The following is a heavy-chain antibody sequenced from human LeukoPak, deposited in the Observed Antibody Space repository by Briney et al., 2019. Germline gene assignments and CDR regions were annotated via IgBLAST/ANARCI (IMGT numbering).Heavy chain of an antibody. CDR2: ISGSGGST. CDR1: GFTFSSYA. D-gene: IGHD3-3*01. J-gene: IGHJ4*02. Sequence: GGSLRLSCAACGFTFSSYAMSWVRQAPGKGLEWVSAISGSGGSTYYADSVKGRFTISRDNSKNTLYLQMNSLRAEDTAVYYCANSIRFLEWSRGFDYWGQGTLVTVSS. V-gene: IGHV3-23*01. CDR3: ANSIRFLEWSRGFDY.